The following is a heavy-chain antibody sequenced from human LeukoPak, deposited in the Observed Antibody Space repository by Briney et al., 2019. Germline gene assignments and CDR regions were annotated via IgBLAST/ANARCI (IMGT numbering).Heavy chain of an antibody. CDR3: TSGPSMLLYYYYMDV. CDR1: GGTFSSYA. J-gene: IGHJ6*03. V-gene: IGHV1-69*05. CDR2: IIPIFGTA. D-gene: IGHD2/OR15-2a*01. Sequence: GASVKVSCKASGGTFSSYAISWVRQDPGQGLEWMGGIIPIFGTANYAQKFQGRVTITTDESTSTAYMELSSLRSEDTAVYYCTSGPSMLLYYYYMDVWGKGTTVTVSS.